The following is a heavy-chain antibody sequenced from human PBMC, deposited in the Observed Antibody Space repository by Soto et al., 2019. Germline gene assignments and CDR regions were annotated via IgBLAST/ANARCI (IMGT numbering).Heavy chain of an antibody. CDR2: ISYDGGNK. Sequence: QVPLVESGGGVVQPGRSVRLSCAASGFTFSNYGMHWVRQAPGKGLEWVAVISYDGGNKYYADSVKGRFTISRDNSKNTLYLQMNSLRAEDTAVYHCAKDLVGDWGQGTLVTVSS. D-gene: IGHD6-6*01. CDR3: AKDLVGD. CDR1: GFTFSNYG. J-gene: IGHJ4*02. V-gene: IGHV3-30*18.